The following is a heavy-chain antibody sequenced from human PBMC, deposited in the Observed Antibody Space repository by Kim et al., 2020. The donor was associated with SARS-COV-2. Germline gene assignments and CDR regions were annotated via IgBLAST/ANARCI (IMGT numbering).Heavy chain of an antibody. V-gene: IGHV3-53*01. D-gene: IGHD2-15*01. CDR2: YSGGST. CDR3: ASGKIV. J-gene: IGHJ2*01. Sequence: YSGGSTYYADSVKGQFTISRDNSKNTLYLQMNSLRAEDTAVYYCASGKIVWGRGTLVTVSS.